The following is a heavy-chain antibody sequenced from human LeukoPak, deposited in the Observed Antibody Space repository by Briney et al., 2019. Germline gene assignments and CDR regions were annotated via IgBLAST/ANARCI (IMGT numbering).Heavy chain of an antibody. CDR3: ARGGDIVVVPAVHWFDP. D-gene: IGHD2-2*01. Sequence: SVKVSCKASGGTFSSYAISWVRQAPGQGLEWMGGIIPIFGTANYAQKFQGRVTITADESTSTAYMELSSLRSEDTAVYYCARGGDIVVVPAVHWFDPWGQGTLVTVSS. CDR2: IIPIFGTA. J-gene: IGHJ5*02. V-gene: IGHV1-69*13. CDR1: GGTFSSYA.